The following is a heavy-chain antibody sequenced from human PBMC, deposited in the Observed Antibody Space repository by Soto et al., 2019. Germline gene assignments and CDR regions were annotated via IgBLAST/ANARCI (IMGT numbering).Heavy chain of an antibody. Sequence: PGGSLRLSCAASGFTFSSYAMSWVRQAPGKGLEWVSAISGSGGSTYYADSVKGRFTISRDNSKNTLYLQMNSLRAEDTAVYYCAKLSRDIVPVAYYYGMDVWGQGTTVTVSS. CDR1: GFTFSSYA. CDR3: AKLSRDIVPVAYYYGMDV. V-gene: IGHV3-23*01. J-gene: IGHJ6*02. CDR2: ISGSGGST. D-gene: IGHD5-12*01.